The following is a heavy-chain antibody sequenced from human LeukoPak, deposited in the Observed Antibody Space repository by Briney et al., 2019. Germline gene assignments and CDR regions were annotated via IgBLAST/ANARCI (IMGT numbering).Heavy chain of an antibody. CDR1: GFTFSSYA. V-gene: IGHV3-23*01. CDR2: ISGSGDNT. D-gene: IGHD4-17*01. J-gene: IGHJ4*02. CDR3: AKGRGTAVTSAANY. Sequence: GGSLRLSCAASGFTFSSYAMSWVRQTPGKGLEWVSSISGSGDNTCYADSVKDRFSISRDNSKTTVSLQMNSLRAEDTAVYYCAKGRGTAVTSAANYWGQGTLVTVSS.